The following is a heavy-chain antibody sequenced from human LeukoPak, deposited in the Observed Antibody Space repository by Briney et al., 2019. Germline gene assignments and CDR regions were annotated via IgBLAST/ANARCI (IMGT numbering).Heavy chain of an antibody. V-gene: IGHV4-38-2*02. D-gene: IGHD5-24*01. J-gene: IGHJ4*02. CDR2: IYHSGST. Sequence: KPSETLSLTCTVSGYSISSGYYWGWIRQPPGKGLECIGSIYHSGSTYYKPSLKSRVTIVVDTSTTQFSLKLSSVTPPDTAVYYCARDGQETFASWGQGTLVTVSS. CDR1: GYSISSGYY. CDR3: ARDGQETFAS.